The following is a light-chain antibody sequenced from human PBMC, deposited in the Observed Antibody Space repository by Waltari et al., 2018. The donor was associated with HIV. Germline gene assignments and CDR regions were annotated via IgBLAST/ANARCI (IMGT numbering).Light chain of an antibody. J-gene: IGKJ5*01. Sequence: DIVLTQSPGTLSLSPGERATISCRASQTLNSNYLAWYQQKPGQAPRLVIHGASTRATGIPDRFSGRGSGTDFTLSINRLEPEDSAVYYCHQYSTSAITFGQGTRLEIK. CDR1: QTLNSNY. V-gene: IGKV3-20*01. CDR2: GAS. CDR3: HQYSTSAIT.